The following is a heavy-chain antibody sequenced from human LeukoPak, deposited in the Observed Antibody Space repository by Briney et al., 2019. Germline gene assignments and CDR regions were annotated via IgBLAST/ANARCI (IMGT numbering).Heavy chain of an antibody. CDR3: ARGPDCVDRMDFFYY. CDR1: GFTFSRHW. J-gene: IGHJ4*02. D-gene: IGHD4-17*01. Sequence: GSLRLSCAASGFTFSRHWMGGVRQAPGKGPEWVASIKQDGSQYYVDSVKGRFIISRDNAKNSLYLQMNSLRAEDTAVYSCARGPDCVDRMDFFYYWGQGTLVTVSS. V-gene: IGHV3-7*01. CDR2: IKQDGSQ.